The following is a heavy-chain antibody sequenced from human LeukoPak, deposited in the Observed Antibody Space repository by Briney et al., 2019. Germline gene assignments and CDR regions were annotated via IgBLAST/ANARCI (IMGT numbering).Heavy chain of an antibody. CDR3: ARDESPGSNLRSLFDY. J-gene: IGHJ4*02. D-gene: IGHD1-26*01. CDR2: ISYDGSNK. V-gene: IGHV3-30-3*01. CDR1: GFTFSSYA. Sequence: GGSLRLSCAASGFTFSSYAMHWVRQAPGKGLEWVAVISYDGSNKYYADSVKGRFTISRDNSKNTLYLQMNSLRAEDTAVYYCARDESPGSNLRSLFDYWGQGTLVTVSS.